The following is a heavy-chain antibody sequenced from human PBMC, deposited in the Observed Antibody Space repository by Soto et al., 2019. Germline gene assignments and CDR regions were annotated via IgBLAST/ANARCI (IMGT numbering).Heavy chain of an antibody. CDR2: ISAYNGNT. D-gene: IGHD3-16*02. Sequence: QVPLVQSGAEVKKPGASVKVSCKASGYTFTSYGISWVRQAPGQGLEWMGWISAYNGNTNYAQKLQGRVTMTTDTSTSTAYMELRSLRSDDTAVYYCARDLYYDYIWGNYRPNGDAFDIWGQGTMVTVSS. CDR3: ARDLYYDYIWGNYRPNGDAFDI. V-gene: IGHV1-18*01. CDR1: GYTFTSYG. J-gene: IGHJ3*02.